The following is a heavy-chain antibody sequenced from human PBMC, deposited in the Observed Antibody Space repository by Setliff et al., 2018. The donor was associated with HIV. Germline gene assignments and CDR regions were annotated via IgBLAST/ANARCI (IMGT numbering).Heavy chain of an antibody. CDR2: VTHSGRT. D-gene: IGHD6-19*01. V-gene: IGHV4-34*01. J-gene: IGHJ4*02. CDR3: ARGVRDNSGWSSYYFDY. Sequence: SETLSLTCAVYGGSFSGYYWSWIRQPPGKGLEWIGEVTHSGRTNYNPSLESGVTTSVDTSKKQFSLRLTSVTAADTAVYYCARGVRDNSGWSSYYFDYWGQGTLVTVSS. CDR1: GGSFSGYY.